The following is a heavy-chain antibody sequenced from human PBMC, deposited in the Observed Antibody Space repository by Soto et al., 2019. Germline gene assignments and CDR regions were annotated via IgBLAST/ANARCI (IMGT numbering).Heavy chain of an antibody. Sequence: SETLSLTCPVSGGSISSYYWSWIRQPPGKGLEWIGYIYYSGSTNYNPSLKSRVTISVDTSKNQFSLKLSSVTAADTAVYYCARGSSIAGLYYGMDVWGQGTTVTVSS. CDR1: GGSISSYY. CDR3: ARGSSIAGLYYGMDV. D-gene: IGHD6-6*01. J-gene: IGHJ6*02. V-gene: IGHV4-59*01. CDR2: IYYSGST.